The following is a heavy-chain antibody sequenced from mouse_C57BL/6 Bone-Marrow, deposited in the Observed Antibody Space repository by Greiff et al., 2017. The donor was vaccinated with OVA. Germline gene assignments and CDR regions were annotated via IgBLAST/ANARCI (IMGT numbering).Heavy chain of an antibody. CDR3: ARDLLLRPWFAY. CDR1: GYAFTNYL. Sequence: VQLQESGAELVRPGTSVKVSCKASGYAFTNYLIEWVKQRPGQGLEWIGVINPGSGGTNYNEKFKGKATLTADKSSSTAYMQLSSLTSEDSAVYFCARDLLLRPWFAYWGQGTLVTVSA. CDR2: INPGSGGT. J-gene: IGHJ3*01. D-gene: IGHD1-1*01. V-gene: IGHV1-54*01.